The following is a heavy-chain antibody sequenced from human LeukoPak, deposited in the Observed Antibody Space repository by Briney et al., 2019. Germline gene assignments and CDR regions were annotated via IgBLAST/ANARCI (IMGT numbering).Heavy chain of an antibody. V-gene: IGHV3-30*02. J-gene: IGHJ4*02. Sequence: PGGSLRLSCAASGFTFSSYGMHWVRQAPGKGLEWVAFIRYDGSNKYYADSVKGRFTISRDNSKNTLYLQMNSPRAEDTAVYYCAKEAYYYDSSGYYYGSGSDQVDYWGQGTLVTVSS. D-gene: IGHD3-22*01. CDR2: IRYDGSNK. CDR3: AKEAYYYDSSGYYYGSGSDQVDY. CDR1: GFTFSSYG.